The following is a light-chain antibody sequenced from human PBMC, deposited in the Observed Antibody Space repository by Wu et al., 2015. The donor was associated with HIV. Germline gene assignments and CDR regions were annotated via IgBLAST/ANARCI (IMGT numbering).Light chain of an antibody. Sequence: EIVMTQSPVTLSVSPGERATLSCRASQNINRNLAWYQQKSGQVPRLLIYGASTRATGIPARFSGSGRGSGTEFTLTISSLQSEDFAVYYCQQYHDWPRTFGQGTKVEI. CDR1: QNINRN. V-gene: IGKV3-15*01. J-gene: IGKJ1*01. CDR2: GAS. CDR3: QQYHDWPRT.